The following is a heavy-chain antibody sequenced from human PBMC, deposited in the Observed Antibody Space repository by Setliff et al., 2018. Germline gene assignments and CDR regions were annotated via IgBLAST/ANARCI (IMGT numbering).Heavy chain of an antibody. Sequence: GGSLRLSCAASGFTFSSYAMSWVRQAPGKGLEWVSAISGSGGSTYYADSVKGRFTISRDNSKNTLYLQMNSLRAEDTAVYYCVKDRYCSDASGYYPLWGQGTMVTVSS. CDR3: VKDRYCSDASGYYPL. J-gene: IGHJ3*01. D-gene: IGHD2-15*01. CDR1: GFTFSSYA. V-gene: IGHV3-23*01. CDR2: ISGSGGST.